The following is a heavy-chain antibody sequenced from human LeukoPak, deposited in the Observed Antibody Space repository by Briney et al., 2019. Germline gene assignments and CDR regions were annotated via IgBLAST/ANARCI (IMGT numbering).Heavy chain of an antibody. CDR2: ISSSSSSI. V-gene: IGHV3-21*01. D-gene: IGHD3-10*01. CDR3: AKDGPDYYGSGSYPYYYYYYMDV. Sequence: GGSLRLSCAASGFTFINAWMNWVRQAPGKGLEWVSSISSSSSSIYYAGSVKGRFTISRDNAKNSLYLQMNSLRAEDTAVYYCAKDGPDYYGSGSYPYYYYYYMDVWGKGTTVTVSS. J-gene: IGHJ6*03. CDR1: GFTFINAW.